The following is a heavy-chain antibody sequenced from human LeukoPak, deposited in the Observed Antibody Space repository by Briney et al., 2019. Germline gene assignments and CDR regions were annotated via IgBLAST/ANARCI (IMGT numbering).Heavy chain of an antibody. Sequence: ASVKVSCKASGYTFAAYYMYWVRQAPGQGLEWMGWIRPNSGVTNYTQKFQGRVTMTRDTSINTAYMELSSLTSDDTAVYFCATSGLHFDIWGQGTMVTVAS. V-gene: IGHV1-2*02. CDR2: IRPNSGVT. CDR3: ATSGLHFDI. D-gene: IGHD3-10*01. CDR1: GYTFAAYY. J-gene: IGHJ3*02.